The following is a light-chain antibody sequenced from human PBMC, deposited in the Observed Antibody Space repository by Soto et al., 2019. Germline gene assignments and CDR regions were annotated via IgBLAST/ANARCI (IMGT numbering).Light chain of an antibody. Sequence: EIVMTQSPATLSVSAGQRATLSCRASQSVSSALAWYRQKPGQAPRLLIYDASSRSTGVPARFSGSGSGTDFTLTIRSLQSEDFAVYHCQQYNDWPITFGQGTRLDIK. CDR2: DAS. CDR3: QQYNDWPIT. V-gene: IGKV3-15*01. J-gene: IGKJ5*01. CDR1: QSVSSA.